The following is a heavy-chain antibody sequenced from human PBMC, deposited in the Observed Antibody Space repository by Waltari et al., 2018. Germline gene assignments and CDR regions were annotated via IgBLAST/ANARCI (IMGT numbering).Heavy chain of an antibody. CDR2: IIPIFGTA. Sequence: QVQLVQSGAEVKKPGSSVKVPCKASGGTFSSYAISWVRQAPGQGLEWMGGIIPIFGTANYAQKFQGRVTITTDESTSTAYMELSSLRSEDTAVYYCARAGDDYGGNSIYYWGQGTLVTVSS. CDR1: GGTFSSYA. J-gene: IGHJ4*02. CDR3: ARAGDDYGGNSIYY. D-gene: IGHD2-21*02. V-gene: IGHV1-69*05.